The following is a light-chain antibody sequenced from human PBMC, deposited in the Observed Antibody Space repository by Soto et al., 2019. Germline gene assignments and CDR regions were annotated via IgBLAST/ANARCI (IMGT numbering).Light chain of an antibody. CDR2: AAS. CDR3: QQSYSTPT. J-gene: IGKJ2*01. CDR1: QSISSY. Sequence: DIQMTQSPSSLSASVGDRVTITCRASQSISSYLNWYQQKPGKAPKLLIYAASSLQSGVPSRFGGSGSGTDFTITMCRLQPEDFATYYCQQSYSTPTFGQGTKLEIK. V-gene: IGKV1-39*01.